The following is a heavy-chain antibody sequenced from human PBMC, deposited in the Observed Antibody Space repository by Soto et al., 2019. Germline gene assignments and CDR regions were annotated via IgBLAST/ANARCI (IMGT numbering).Heavy chain of an antibody. CDR2: MNPSSGNT. CDR3: ARGLYCISASCPRPYYNFGMDV. CDR1: GYSFTTYD. Sequence: GASVKVSCKVSGYSFTTYDINWVRQATGQGLEWMGWMNPSSGNTGYAQNFQGRVTMTRDTSISTAYMEVSSLRSDDTAVYYCARGLYCISASCPRPYYNFGMDVWGQGTTVTVSS. D-gene: IGHD2-2*01. V-gene: IGHV1-8*01. J-gene: IGHJ6*02.